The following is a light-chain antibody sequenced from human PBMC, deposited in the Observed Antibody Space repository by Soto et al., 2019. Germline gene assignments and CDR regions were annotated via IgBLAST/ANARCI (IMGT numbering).Light chain of an antibody. Sequence: EIVMTQSPATLSVSPGERATLSCRASQSVSSNLAWYQQKPGQAPTLLTYGASARATGIPARFSGSGSGTEFTLTISSLQSEDFAVYYCQHYNNWPFTFGQGTKLEI. CDR2: GAS. J-gene: IGKJ2*01. CDR1: QSVSSN. CDR3: QHYNNWPFT. V-gene: IGKV3-15*01.